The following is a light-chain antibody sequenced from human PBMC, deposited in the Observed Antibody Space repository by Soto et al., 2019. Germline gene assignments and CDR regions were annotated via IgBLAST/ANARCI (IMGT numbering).Light chain of an antibody. CDR2: TAS. CDR3: QQYNTYSGLT. Sequence: DIQMTQSPSTLSASVGDRVTITCRASQSISSWLAWYQQKPGKAPKLLIYTASTLKSGVPSRFRGSGSATEFTLTISSLQPDDFATNHCQQYNTYSGLTFGGGTKVEIK. V-gene: IGKV1-5*03. CDR1: QSISSW. J-gene: IGKJ4*01.